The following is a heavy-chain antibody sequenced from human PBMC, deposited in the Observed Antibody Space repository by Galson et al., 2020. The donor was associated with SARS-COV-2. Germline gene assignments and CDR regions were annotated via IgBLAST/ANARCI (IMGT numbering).Heavy chain of an antibody. D-gene: IGHD1-26*01. V-gene: IGHV3-30*04. Sequence: GGSLRLSCAASGFTFSSYAMHWVRQAPGKGLEWVAVISYDGSNKYYADSVKGRFTISRDNSKNTLYLQMNSLRAEDTAVYYCARPRSGIYLDAFDIWGQGTMVTVSS. CDR3: ARPRSGIYLDAFDI. CDR1: GFTFSSYA. CDR2: ISYDGSNK. J-gene: IGHJ3*02.